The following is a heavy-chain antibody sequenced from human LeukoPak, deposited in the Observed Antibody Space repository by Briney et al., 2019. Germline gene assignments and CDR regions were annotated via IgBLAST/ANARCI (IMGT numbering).Heavy chain of an antibody. CDR3: SRGKARITIFGVVKWFDP. J-gene: IGHJ5*02. Sequence: PSETLSLTCAVYGGSFSGYYWSWIRHPPGKGLEWLGEINHSGSTNYNPSLKSRVTISVDTSKNQFSLKLSSVTAADTAVYYCSRGKARITIFGVVKWFDPWGQGTLVTVAS. CDR2: INHSGST. V-gene: IGHV4-34*01. CDR1: GGSFSGYY. D-gene: IGHD3-3*01.